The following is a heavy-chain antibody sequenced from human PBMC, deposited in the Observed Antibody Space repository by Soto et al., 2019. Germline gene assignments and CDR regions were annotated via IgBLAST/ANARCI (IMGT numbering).Heavy chain of an antibody. CDR2: INPNSGGT. CDR3: ARGVRDIVVVVAAIRPYYYYGMDV. V-gene: IGHV1-2*02. CDR1: GYTFTGYY. Sequence: RASVKVSCKASGYTFTGYYMHWVRQAPGQGLEWMGWINPNSGGTNYAQKFQGRVTMTRDTSISTAYMELSRLRSDDTAVYYCARGVRDIVVVVAAIRPYYYYGMDVWGQGTTVTVSS. J-gene: IGHJ6*02. D-gene: IGHD2-15*01.